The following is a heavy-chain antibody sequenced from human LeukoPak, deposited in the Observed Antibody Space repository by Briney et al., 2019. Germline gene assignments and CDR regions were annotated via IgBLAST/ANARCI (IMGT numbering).Heavy chain of an antibody. CDR2: IYYSGST. CDR1: GYTFSNFAV. Sequence: TGGSLRLSCEVSGYTFSNFAVNWVRQAPGKGLEWIGSIYYSGSTYYNPSLKSRVTISVDMSKNQFSLKLSSVTAADTAVYYCARDRYYGSGSFPNWFDPWGQGTLVTVSS. J-gene: IGHJ5*02. D-gene: IGHD3-10*01. CDR3: ARDRYYGSGSFPNWFDP. V-gene: IGHV4-39*07.